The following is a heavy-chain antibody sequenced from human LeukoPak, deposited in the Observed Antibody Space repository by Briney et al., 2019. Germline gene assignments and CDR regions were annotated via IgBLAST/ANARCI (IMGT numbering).Heavy chain of an antibody. CDR3: ARGPPLCSSTSCYIDY. D-gene: IGHD2-2*01. J-gene: IGHJ4*02. CDR1: GYTFTSRD. V-gene: IGHV1-8*01. CDR2: INFNSDNT. Sequence: ASVKVSCKASGYTFTSRDMNWVRQATGQGLEWMGWINFNSDNTGYAQKFQGRVTMTRDNSISTAYMELSSLTSEDTAVYYCARGPPLCSSTSCYIDYWGQGTPVTVSS.